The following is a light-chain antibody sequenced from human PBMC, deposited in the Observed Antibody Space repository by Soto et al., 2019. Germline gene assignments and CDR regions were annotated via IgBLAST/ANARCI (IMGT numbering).Light chain of an antibody. CDR2: DAS. CDR1: QSVSSY. CDR3: QQRSNWPHT. V-gene: IGKV3-11*01. J-gene: IGKJ2*01. Sequence: EIVLTQSPATLSLSPGARATLSCRASQSVSSYLAWYQHKPGQAPRLLIYDASSRATGIPARFSGSGSGTDFTLTISSLEPEDFAVYYCQQRSNWPHTFGPGTKLEIK.